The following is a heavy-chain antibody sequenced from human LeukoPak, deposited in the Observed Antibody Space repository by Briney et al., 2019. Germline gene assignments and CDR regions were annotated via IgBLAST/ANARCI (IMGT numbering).Heavy chain of an antibody. D-gene: IGHD1-14*01. J-gene: IGHJ4*02. V-gene: IGHV3-23*01. CDR2: ISGSGGST. CDR1: EFTFSSYA. CDR3: AKGGDRNQYYFDY. Sequence: GGSLRLSCAASEFTFSSYAMSWVRQAPGKGLEWVSAISGSGGSTYYADSVKGRFTISRDNSKNTLYLQMNSLRAEDTAVYYCAKGGDRNQYYFDYWGQGTLVTVSS.